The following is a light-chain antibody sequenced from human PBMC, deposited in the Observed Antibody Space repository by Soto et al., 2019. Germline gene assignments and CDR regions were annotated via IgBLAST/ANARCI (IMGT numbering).Light chain of an antibody. Sequence: DIQMTQSPSTLSASVGDRVTITCRASQSISSWLAWYQQKPGKAPKLLIYDASSLESGVPSRFSGSGSGTEFAPTITILQPDDFAPYYCQQYNSYSLTFGPGTKVDIK. CDR2: DAS. V-gene: IGKV1-5*01. J-gene: IGKJ3*01. CDR1: QSISSW. CDR3: QQYNSYSLT.